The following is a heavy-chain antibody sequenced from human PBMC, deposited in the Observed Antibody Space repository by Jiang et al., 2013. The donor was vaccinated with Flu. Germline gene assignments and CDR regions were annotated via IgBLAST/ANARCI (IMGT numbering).Heavy chain of an antibody. CDR2: IKQDGSEK. CDR3: AREYYDISTGYYDYGMDV. D-gene: IGHD3-9*01. Sequence: GLVQPGGSLRLSCAASGFTFSSNWMSWARQAPGKGLEWVANIKQDGSEKYYVDSVKGRFTISRDNAKNSVYLQMNSLRVEDTAVYYCAREYYDISTGYYDYGMDVWGQGTTVTVSS. V-gene: IGHV3-7*01. J-gene: IGHJ6*02. CDR1: GFTFSSNW.